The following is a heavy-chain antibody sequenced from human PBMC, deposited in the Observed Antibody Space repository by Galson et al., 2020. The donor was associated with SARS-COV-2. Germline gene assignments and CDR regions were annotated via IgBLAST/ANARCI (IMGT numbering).Heavy chain of an antibody. CDR3: AIQELELRYYGMDV. J-gene: IGHJ6*02. CDR2: IDPSDSYT. V-gene: IGHV5-10-1*01. D-gene: IGHD1-7*01. Sequence: HGESLKISCKGSGYSFTSYWISWVHQMPGKGLEWMGRIDPSDSYTNYSPSFQGHVTISADKSISTAYLQWSSLKASDTAMYYCAIQELELRYYGMDVWGQGTTVTVSS. CDR1: GYSFTSYW.